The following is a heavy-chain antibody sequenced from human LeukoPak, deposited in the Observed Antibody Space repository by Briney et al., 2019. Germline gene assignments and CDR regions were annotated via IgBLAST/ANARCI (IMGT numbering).Heavy chain of an antibody. Sequence: PGGSLRLSCAASGFTFSSYGMSSVRQAPGKGLEWGSAISGSGGSTYYADCVKGRFTVSRDNSSHTRDLQMNRLRAEEAAVYYCANAPLGRCTGVICYYFDYWGQGTMVTVSS. J-gene: IGHJ4*02. CDR2: ISGSGGST. V-gene: IGHV3-23*01. D-gene: IGHD2-15*01. CDR1: GFTFSSYG. CDR3: ANAPLGRCTGVICYYFDY.